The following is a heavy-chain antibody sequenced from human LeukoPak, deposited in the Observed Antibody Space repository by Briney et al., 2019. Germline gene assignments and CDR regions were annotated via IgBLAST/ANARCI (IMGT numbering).Heavy chain of an antibody. CDR1: GGSISSDY. J-gene: IGHJ5*02. V-gene: IGHV4-4*07. CDR2: IYTSGST. Sequence: SETLSLTCTVSGGSISSDYWSWIRQPDGKGLEWIGRIYTSGSTNYNPSLKSRVTISVDTSKNQFSLKLSSVTAADTAVYYCARPISRIAAAGTDWFDPWGQGTLVTVS. D-gene: IGHD6-13*01. CDR3: ARPISRIAAAGTDWFDP.